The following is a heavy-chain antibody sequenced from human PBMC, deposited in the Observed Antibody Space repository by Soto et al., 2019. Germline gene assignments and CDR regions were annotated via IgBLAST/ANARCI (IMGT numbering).Heavy chain of an antibody. CDR2: ISGSGGST. CDR3: AILGPWGGSWHASPLYYYYYYMDV. J-gene: IGHJ6*03. Sequence: GGSLRLSCAASGFTFSSYAMSWVRQAPGKGLEWVSAISGSGGSTYYADSVKGRFTISRDNSKNTLYLQMNSLRAEDTAVYYCAILGPWGGSWHASPLYYYYYYMDVWGKGTTVTVSS. D-gene: IGHD2-15*01. CDR1: GFTFSSYA. V-gene: IGHV3-23*01.